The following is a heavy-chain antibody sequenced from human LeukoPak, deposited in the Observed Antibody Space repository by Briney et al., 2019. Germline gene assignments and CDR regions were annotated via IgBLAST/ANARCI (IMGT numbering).Heavy chain of an antibody. CDR2: IYYSGST. V-gene: IGHV4-31*03. D-gene: IGHD5-18*01. CDR1: GGSISSGGYY. CDR3: ASSGYSYGYYFDY. J-gene: IGHJ4*02. Sequence: SETLSLTCTVSGGSISSGGYYWRWIRQHPGKGLEWIGYIYYSGSTYYNPSLKSRVTISVDTSKNQFSLKLSSVTAADTAVYYCASSGYSYGYYFDYWGQGTLVTVSS.